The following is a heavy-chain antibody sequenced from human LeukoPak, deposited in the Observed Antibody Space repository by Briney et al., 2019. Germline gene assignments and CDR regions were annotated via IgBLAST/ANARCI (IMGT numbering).Heavy chain of an antibody. D-gene: IGHD6-6*01. CDR1: GFTFSSYG. CDR2: IWYDGSNK. V-gene: IGHV3-30*02. J-gene: IGHJ4*02. CDR3: AKRSSSPWSGFDY. Sequence: GGPLRPSCATSGFTFSSYGMHWVRQAPSKGLEWVAFIWYDGSNKYYADSVKGRFTISRDNSKNTLYLQMNSLRAEDTAVYYCAKRSSSPWSGFDYWGQGTLVTVSS.